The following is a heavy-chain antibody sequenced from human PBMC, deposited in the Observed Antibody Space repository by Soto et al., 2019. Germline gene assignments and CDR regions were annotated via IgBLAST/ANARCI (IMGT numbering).Heavy chain of an antibody. CDR2: IKSDGSST. Sequence: EVQLVESGGGLIQPGGSLRLSCAASGFPFSQYWMHWIRQAPGKGLVWVSRIKSDGSSTSYADSVKGRFTISRDNAKNTLYFQMNSLRAEDTAVYYCAKDQEAHGDQFDYWGRGTLVTVSS. CDR1: GFPFSQYW. CDR3: AKDQEAHGDQFDY. D-gene: IGHD4-17*01. J-gene: IGHJ4*02. V-gene: IGHV3-74*01.